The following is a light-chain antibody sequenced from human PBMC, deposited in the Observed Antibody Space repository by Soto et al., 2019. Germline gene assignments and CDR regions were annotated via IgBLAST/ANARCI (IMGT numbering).Light chain of an antibody. Sequence: DIVMTQSPLSLPVTPVEPASISCRSSQSLLHSNGYNYLDWYLQKPGQSPQLLIFLGSNRASGVPDRSSGSASGTDFTLKISRVEAEDVGVYYCMQALQTPYTFGQGTKLEIK. CDR1: QSLLHSNGYNY. V-gene: IGKV2-28*01. CDR2: LGS. CDR3: MQALQTPYT. J-gene: IGKJ2*01.